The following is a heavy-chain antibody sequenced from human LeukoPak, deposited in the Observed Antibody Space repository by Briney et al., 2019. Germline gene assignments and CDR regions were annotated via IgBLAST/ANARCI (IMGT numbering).Heavy chain of an antibody. J-gene: IGHJ4*02. Sequence: SETLSLTCAVYGGSFSGYYWSWIRQPPGKGLEWIGEINHSGSTNYNPSLKSRVTISVDTSKNQFSLKLSSVTAADTAVYYCARERPAYSSSSYGYWGQGTLVTVSS. CDR1: GGSFSGYY. V-gene: IGHV4-34*01. CDR3: ARERPAYSSSSYGY. CDR2: INHSGST. D-gene: IGHD6-6*01.